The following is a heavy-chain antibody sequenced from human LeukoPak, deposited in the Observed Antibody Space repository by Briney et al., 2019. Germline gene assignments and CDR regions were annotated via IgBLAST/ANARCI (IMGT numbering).Heavy chain of an antibody. CDR3: AKSNGYGLIDI. D-gene: IGHD3-22*01. CDR2: TYYSRSNWYN. V-gene: IGHV6-1*01. Sequence: SQTLSLTCAISGDSVSTNSGGWNWIRQSPSRGLEWLGRTYYSRSNWYNDYAVSVKSRITINPDTSKNQFSLKLNSVTAADTAVYYCAKSNGYGLIDIWGQGTMVTVSS. CDR1: GDSVSTNSGG. J-gene: IGHJ3*02.